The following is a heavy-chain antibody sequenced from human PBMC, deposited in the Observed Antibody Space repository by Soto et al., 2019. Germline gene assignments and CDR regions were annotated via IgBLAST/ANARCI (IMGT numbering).Heavy chain of an antibody. V-gene: IGHV4-59*08. Sequence: TLSLTCTVSGGSIDSCYWTWIRQPPGKGLEWIGYVYYTGTTTYSPSLKSRVTISVDTSMNQISLKLSSVTAADTAFYYCARLGGYYQSLDTWGQGTLVTVSS. CDR2: VYYTGTT. J-gene: IGHJ5*02. CDR3: ARLGGYYQSLDT. D-gene: IGHD3-22*01. CDR1: GGSIDSCY.